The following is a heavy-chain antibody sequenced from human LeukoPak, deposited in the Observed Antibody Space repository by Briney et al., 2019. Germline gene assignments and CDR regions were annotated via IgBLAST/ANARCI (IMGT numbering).Heavy chain of an antibody. D-gene: IGHD6-19*01. CDR3: ARVRQWLGQGLDP. CDR1: GGSFSGYY. Sequence: PSETLSLTCAVYGGSFSGYYWSWSRQPPGKGLEWIGEINHSGSTNYNPSLKSRVTISVDTSKSQFSLKLSSVTAADTAVYYCARVRQWLGQGLDPWGQGTLVTVSS. V-gene: IGHV4-34*01. CDR2: INHSGST. J-gene: IGHJ5*02.